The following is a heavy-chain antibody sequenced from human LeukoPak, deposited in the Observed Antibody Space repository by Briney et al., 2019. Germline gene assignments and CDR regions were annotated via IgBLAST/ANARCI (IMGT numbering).Heavy chain of an antibody. D-gene: IGHD3-22*01. CDR3: ARDVHYDSSGYYFRNDAFDI. CDR1: GFTFSSYS. V-gene: IGHV3-21*01. CDR2: ISSSSRYI. Sequence: GGSLRLSRAASGFTFSSYSMNWVRQAPGKGLEWVSSISSSSRYIYYGDSVKGRFTISRDNAKNSLCLQMNSLRAEDTAVYYCARDVHYDSSGYYFRNDAFDIWGQGTMVTVSS. J-gene: IGHJ3*02.